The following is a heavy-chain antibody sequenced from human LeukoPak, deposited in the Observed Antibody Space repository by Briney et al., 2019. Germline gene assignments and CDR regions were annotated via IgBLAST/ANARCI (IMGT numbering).Heavy chain of an antibody. V-gene: IGHV4-39*01. CDR1: GGSISSSSYY. Sequence: SETLSLTCTVSGGSISSSSYYWGWIRQPPGKGLEWIGSIYYSGNTYYNASLESQVSISIDTSKNQFSLKLTSVTAADTAVYYCARQTGSGLFILPGGQGTLVTVSS. CDR3: ARQTGSGLFILP. J-gene: IGHJ4*02. CDR2: IYYSGNT. D-gene: IGHD3/OR15-3a*01.